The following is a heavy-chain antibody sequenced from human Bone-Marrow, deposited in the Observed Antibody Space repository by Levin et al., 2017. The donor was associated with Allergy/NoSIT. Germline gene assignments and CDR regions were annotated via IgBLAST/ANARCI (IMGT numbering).Heavy chain of an antibody. CDR3: ARAVNTGPQDDYYYYGMDV. CDR1: GYTFTSYA. Sequence: VASVKVSCKASGYTFTSYAMHWVRQAPGQRLEWMGWINAGNGNTKYSQKFQGRVTITRDTSASTAYMELSSLRSEDTAVYYCARAVNTGPQDDYYYYGMDVWGQGTTVTVSS. CDR2: INAGNGNT. D-gene: IGHD4-17*01. V-gene: IGHV1-3*01. J-gene: IGHJ6*02.